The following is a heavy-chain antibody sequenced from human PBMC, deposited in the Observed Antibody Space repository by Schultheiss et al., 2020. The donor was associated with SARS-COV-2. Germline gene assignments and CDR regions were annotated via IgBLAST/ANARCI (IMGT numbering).Heavy chain of an antibody. D-gene: IGHD6-19*01. J-gene: IGHJ4*02. V-gene: IGHV3-23*01. Sequence: GGSLRLSCAASEFSFSSFSMSWVRQTPEKGLDWVSGISGSGGSTYYADSVRGRFAISRDNSKNTLYLQMNSLRAEDTAVYYCAKKVGAVADYWGQGTLVTVSS. CDR3: AKKVGAVADY. CDR2: ISGSGGST. CDR1: EFSFSSFS.